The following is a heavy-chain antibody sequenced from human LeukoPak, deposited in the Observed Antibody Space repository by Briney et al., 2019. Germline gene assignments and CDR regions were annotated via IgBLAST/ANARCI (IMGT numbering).Heavy chain of an antibody. CDR2: ITSTGHT. CDR3: AIDGVRNFDY. J-gene: IGHJ4*02. D-gene: IGHD3-10*01. CDR1: GFAFSSYS. Sequence: GGSLRLCCAASGFAFSSYSMNWVRQTPGKGLEWVSSITSTGHTFYTDSVKGRFTISRDNGKNTLYLQMKSLRAEDTAVYYCAIDGVRNFDYWGQGTLVTVAS. V-gene: IGHV3-21*01.